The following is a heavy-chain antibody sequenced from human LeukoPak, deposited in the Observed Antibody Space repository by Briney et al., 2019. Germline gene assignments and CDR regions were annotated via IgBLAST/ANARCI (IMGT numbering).Heavy chain of an antibody. V-gene: IGHV4-61*02. D-gene: IGHD5-24*01. CDR3: ARAKSWLPFDS. CDR2: VYASGST. Sequence: SQTLSLTCTVSGDSISGTFYWTWIRQPAGKGLEWIGRVYASGSTNYNPSLKSRVTISVDTSKNQFSLKLDSVTAADTAVYYCARAKSWLPFDSWGQGTLVTVSS. CDR1: GDSISGTFY. J-gene: IGHJ4*02.